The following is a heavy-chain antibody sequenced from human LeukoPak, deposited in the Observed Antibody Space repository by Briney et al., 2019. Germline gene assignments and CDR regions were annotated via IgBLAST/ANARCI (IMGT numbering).Heavy chain of an antibody. CDR2: IYYSGST. CDR3: ASKSTDHGELRFDY. V-gene: IGHV4-59*01. J-gene: IGHJ4*02. D-gene: IGHD4-17*01. CDR1: GVSISSYY. Sequence: TSETLSLTCTVSGVSISSYYWSWIRQPPGKGLEWIGYIYYSGSTNYNPSLKSRVTISVDTSKNQFSLKLSSVTAADTAVYYCASKSTDHGELRFDYWGQGTLVTVSS.